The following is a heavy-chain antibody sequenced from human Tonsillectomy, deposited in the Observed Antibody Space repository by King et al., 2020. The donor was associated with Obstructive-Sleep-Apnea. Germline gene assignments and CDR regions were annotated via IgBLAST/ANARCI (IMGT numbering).Heavy chain of an antibody. D-gene: IGHD2-21*01. V-gene: IGHV3-30*02. J-gene: IGHJ4*02. CDR2: IWDVGRNK. CDR1: GFAFSTYG. CDR3: AKDPPGDGDNYVSGFDY. Sequence: VQLVESGGGVAQPGRSLRLSCTASGFAFSTYGMHWVRQAPGKGLEWVAFIWDVGRNKYYADSVKGRFTISRDNSENTLYLQMNSLRVEDTAVYYCAKDPPGDGDNYVSGFDYWGQGTLVTVSS.